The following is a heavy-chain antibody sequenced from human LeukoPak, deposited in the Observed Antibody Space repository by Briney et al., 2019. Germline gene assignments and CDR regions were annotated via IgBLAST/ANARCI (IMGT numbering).Heavy chain of an antibody. V-gene: IGHV3-7*04. CDR2: IKQDGSEK. CDR3: AGGSGWRIDC. CDR1: GFTSSSYW. J-gene: IGHJ4*02. D-gene: IGHD6-19*01. Sequence: QSGGSLRLSCAASGFTSSSYWMNWVRQAPGRGLEWVANIKQDGSEKYYVDSVKGRFTISRDNAKNSLYLQMHSLRAEDTAVYYCAGGSGWRIDCWGPGTLVNGSS.